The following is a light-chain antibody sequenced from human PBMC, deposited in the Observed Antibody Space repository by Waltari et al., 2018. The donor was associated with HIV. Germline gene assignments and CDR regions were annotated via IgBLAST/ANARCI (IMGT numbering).Light chain of an antibody. CDR3: CSYAGSSTPYV. Sequence: QSALTQPASVSGSPGQSITISCTGTSSDVGSYNLVSWYQQHPGKAPKLMIYEAIKRPAVISNRCSGSKSGNTASLTISGIQAEDEADYYCCSYAGSSTPYVFGTGTKVTV. J-gene: IGLJ1*01. CDR2: EAI. CDR1: SSDVGSYNL. V-gene: IGLV2-23*01.